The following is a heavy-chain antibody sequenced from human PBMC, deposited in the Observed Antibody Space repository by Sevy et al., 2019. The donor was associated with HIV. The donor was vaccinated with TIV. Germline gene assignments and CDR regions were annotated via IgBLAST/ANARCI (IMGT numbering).Heavy chain of an antibody. D-gene: IGHD3-16*02. CDR2: IWYDGSNR. Sequence: GGSLRLSCAASGFPFSTYGMHWVRQAPGKGLEWVAVIWYDGSNRYYVDSVKGRFTISRDDSKNTGYLQMNSLRAEDTAVYYCARDDRLGESSFDYYYGMDVWGQGTTVTVSS. CDR1: GFPFSTYG. J-gene: IGHJ6*02. V-gene: IGHV3-33*01. CDR3: ARDDRLGESSFDYYYGMDV.